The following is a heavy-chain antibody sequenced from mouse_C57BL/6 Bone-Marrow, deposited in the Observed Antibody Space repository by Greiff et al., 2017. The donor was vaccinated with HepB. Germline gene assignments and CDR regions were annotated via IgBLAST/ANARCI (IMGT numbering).Heavy chain of an antibody. Sequence: EVQLQQSGAELVRPGASVKLSCTASGFNIKDDYMHWVKQRPEQGLEWIGWIDPENGDTEYASKFQGKATITADTSSNTAYLQLSSLTSEDTAVYYCTTDTSITTVVADWYFDVWRTGTTVTVSS. CDR3: TTDTSITTVVADWYFDV. V-gene: IGHV14-4*01. J-gene: IGHJ1*03. D-gene: IGHD1-1*01. CDR1: GFNIKDDY. CDR2: IDPENGDT.